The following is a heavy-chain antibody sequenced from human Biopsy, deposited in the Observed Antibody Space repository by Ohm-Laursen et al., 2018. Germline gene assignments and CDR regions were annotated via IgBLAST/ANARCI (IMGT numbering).Heavy chain of an antibody. D-gene: IGHD3-3*01. Sequence: GTLSLTCTVSGGSISSSTFYWGWIRQPPGKGLEWIGSVDYSGSGHYNPSLKSRVTISKDTSKNQFSLQVNSVTAADTAVYYCARTPRDSFWSGSYKRGLWFDPWGQGTLVIVSS. CDR2: VDYSGSG. CDR3: ARTPRDSFWSGSYKRGLWFDP. V-gene: IGHV4-39*07. CDR1: GGSISSSTFY. J-gene: IGHJ5*02.